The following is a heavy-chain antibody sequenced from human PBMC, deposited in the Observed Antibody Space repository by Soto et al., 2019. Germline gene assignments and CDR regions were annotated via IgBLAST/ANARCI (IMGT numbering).Heavy chain of an antibody. D-gene: IGHD1-7*01. Sequence: ASVKVSCKASGFTFTDYYIHWVRQAPGQGLEWVGWINSHSGGTHYAQKFQGLVTMTSDTTISTAYMEVTRLRSDDTAVYYCARVGGTSELNYGLDVWGQGTTVTVSS. J-gene: IGHJ6*02. CDR3: ARVGGTSELNYGLDV. CDR1: GFTFTDYY. CDR2: INSHSGGT. V-gene: IGHV1-2*04.